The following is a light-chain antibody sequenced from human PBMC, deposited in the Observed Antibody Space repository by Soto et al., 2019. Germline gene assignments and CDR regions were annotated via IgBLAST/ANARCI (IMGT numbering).Light chain of an antibody. CDR3: SSYTSSSTFV. Sequence: QSALTQPPSVSGSPGQSVTISCTGTSSDVGSYNRVSWYQQPPGTAPKLMIYEVSNRPSGVPDRFSGSKSVNTASLTISGLQAEDEADYYCSSYTSSSTFVFGGGTKLTVL. CDR1: SSDVGSYNR. CDR2: EVS. V-gene: IGLV2-18*02. J-gene: IGLJ2*01.